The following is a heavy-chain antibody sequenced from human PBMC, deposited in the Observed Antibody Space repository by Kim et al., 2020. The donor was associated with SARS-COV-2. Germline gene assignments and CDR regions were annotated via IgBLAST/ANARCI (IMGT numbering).Heavy chain of an antibody. J-gene: IGHJ4*02. CDR2: INHSGST. Sequence: SETLSLTCAVYGGSFSGYYWSWIRQPPGKGLEWIGEINHSGSTNYNPSLKSRVTISVDTSKNQFSLKLSSVTAADTAVYYCARGGIEPSGYSSSWYVYWGQGTLVTVSS. CDR3: ARGGIEPSGYSSSWYVY. CDR1: GGSFSGYY. V-gene: IGHV4-34*01. D-gene: IGHD6-13*01.